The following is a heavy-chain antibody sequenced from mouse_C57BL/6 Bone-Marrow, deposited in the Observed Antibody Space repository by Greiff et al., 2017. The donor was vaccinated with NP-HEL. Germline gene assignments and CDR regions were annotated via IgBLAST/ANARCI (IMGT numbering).Heavy chain of an antibody. J-gene: IGHJ2*01. CDR2: IDPETGGT. V-gene: IGHV1-15*01. Sequence: QVQLQQSGAELVRPGASVTLSCKASGYTFTDYEMHWVKQTPVHGLEWIGAIDPETGGTAYNQKFKGKAILTADKSSSTAYMELRSLTSEDSAVYYCTRITTVHFDYWGQGTTLTVSS. CDR3: TRITTVHFDY. D-gene: IGHD1-1*01. CDR1: GYTFTDYE.